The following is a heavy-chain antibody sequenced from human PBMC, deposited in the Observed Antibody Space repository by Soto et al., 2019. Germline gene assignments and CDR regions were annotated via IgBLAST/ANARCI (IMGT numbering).Heavy chain of an antibody. Sequence: QVQLQQWGAGLLKPSETLSLTCAVYGGSFSGYYWSWIRQPPGKGLEWIGEINHSGSTNYNPSLKSRVTISVDTSKNQFSLKLSSVTAADPAVYYCARGRVVVAATTYNWFDPWGQGTLVTVSS. D-gene: IGHD2-15*01. CDR3: ARGRVVVAATTYNWFDP. CDR2: INHSGST. V-gene: IGHV4-34*01. J-gene: IGHJ5*02. CDR1: GGSFSGYY.